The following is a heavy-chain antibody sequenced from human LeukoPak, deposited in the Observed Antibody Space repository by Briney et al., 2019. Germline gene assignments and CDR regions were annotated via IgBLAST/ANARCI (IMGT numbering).Heavy chain of an antibody. V-gene: IGHV4-39*07. D-gene: IGHD4-17*01. Sequence: WVRQPPGKGLEWIGSIYYSGSTYYNPSLKSRVTISVDTSKNQFSLKLSSVTAADTAVYYCARDSLDGVDWFDPWGQGTLVTVSS. J-gene: IGHJ5*02. CDR2: IYYSGST. CDR3: ARDSLDGVDWFDP.